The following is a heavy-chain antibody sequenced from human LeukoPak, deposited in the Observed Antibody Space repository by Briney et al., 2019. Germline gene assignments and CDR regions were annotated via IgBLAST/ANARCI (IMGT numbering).Heavy chain of an antibody. D-gene: IGHD6-19*01. CDR2: IDPSDSYT. CDR1: GCIFTSYW. Sequence: GESLKISCKGSGCIFTSYWISWVRQMPGKGLEWMGRIDPSDSYTNYSPSFQGHVTISAGKSISTAYLQWSSLKASDTAMYYCARLVAGDFDYWGQGTLVTVSS. CDR3: ARLVAGDFDY. J-gene: IGHJ4*02. V-gene: IGHV5-10-1*01.